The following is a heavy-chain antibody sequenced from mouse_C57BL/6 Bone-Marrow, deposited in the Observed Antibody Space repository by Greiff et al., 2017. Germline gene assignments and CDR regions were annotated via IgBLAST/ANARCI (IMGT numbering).Heavy chain of an antibody. CDR1: GFTFSDYG. D-gene: IGHD2-5*01. Sequence: VQLKQSGGGLVKPGGSLKLSCAASGFTFSDYGMHWVRQAPEKGLEWVAYISSGSSTIYYADTVKGRFTISRDNAKNTLFLQMTSLRSEDTAMYYCARVVTTWGAMDYWGQGTSVTVSS. J-gene: IGHJ4*01. V-gene: IGHV5-17*01. CDR3: ARVVTTWGAMDY. CDR2: ISSGSSTI.